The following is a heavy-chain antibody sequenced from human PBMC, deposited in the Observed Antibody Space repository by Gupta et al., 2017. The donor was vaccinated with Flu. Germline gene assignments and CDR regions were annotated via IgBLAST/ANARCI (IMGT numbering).Heavy chain of an antibody. Sequence: VQLVQSGGGVVQPGMSLRLSCAASEFVFSRYAMHWVRHAPGKGLEWVAGISHDGSLEYYADSVKGRFTISRDNSKATLFLQMNSLRTDDTATYYCVRTTSMDVWGKGTTVTVSS. D-gene: IGHD1-1*01. J-gene: IGHJ6*03. CDR2: ISHDGSLE. V-gene: IGHV3-30*04. CDR1: EFVFSRYA. CDR3: VRTTSMDV.